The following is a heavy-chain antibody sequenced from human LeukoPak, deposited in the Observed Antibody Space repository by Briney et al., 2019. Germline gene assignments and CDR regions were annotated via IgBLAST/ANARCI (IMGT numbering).Heavy chain of an antibody. CDR2: INPTSGDT. J-gene: IGHJ4*02. CDR3: ARGGWLVY. V-gene: IGHV1-2*02. Sequence: GASVKVSCRASGYSFTDYYIHWERQAPGQGLEWMAWINPTSGDTNYAQNFQGRVTVTMDTSLSTAYMELSRLRSDDTALYYCARGGWLVYWGQGTLVTVSS. CDR1: GYSFTDYY. D-gene: IGHD6-19*01.